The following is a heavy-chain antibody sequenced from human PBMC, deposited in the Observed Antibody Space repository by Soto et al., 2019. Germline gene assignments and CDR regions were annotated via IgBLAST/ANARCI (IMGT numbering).Heavy chain of an antibody. D-gene: IGHD5-12*01. V-gene: IGHV1-69*13. J-gene: IGHJ4*02. CDR3: AREGRDGYNYMDY. CDR2: IIPIFGTA. Sequence: ASVKVSCKASGGTFSSYAISWVRQAPGQGLEWMGGIIPIFGTANYAQKFQGRVTITADESTSTAYMELSSLRSEDTAVYYCAREGRDGYNYMDYWGQGTLVTVSS. CDR1: GGTFSSYA.